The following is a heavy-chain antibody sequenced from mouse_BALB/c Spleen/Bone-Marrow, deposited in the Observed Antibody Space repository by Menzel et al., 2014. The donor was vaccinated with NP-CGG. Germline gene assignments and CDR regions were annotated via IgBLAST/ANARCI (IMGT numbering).Heavy chain of an antibody. J-gene: IGHJ2*01. CDR3: ARDKGRVFFDY. V-gene: IGHV7-3*02. CDR1: GFPFTDYY. Sequence: DVKLVESGGGLVQPGGSLRLSCATSGFPFTDYYMNWVRQPPGKALAWLGFIRNKANGYTTEYSASVKSRFTISRDNSQNSLYLQMNTLRADDSATYYCARDKGRVFFDYWGQGTTLTVSS. CDR2: IRNKANGYTT.